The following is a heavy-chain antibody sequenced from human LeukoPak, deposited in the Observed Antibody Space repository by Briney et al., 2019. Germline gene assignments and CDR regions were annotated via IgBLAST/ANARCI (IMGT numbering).Heavy chain of an antibody. V-gene: IGHV3-33*06. Sequence: PGGSLRLSCAASGFTFSTYAIHWVRQAPGKGLEWVAAIWFDGSEQYYADSVKGRFIISRDNSKSTSNLQLNSLRAEDTAVYYCAKDPRRGSSSWSYYFDYWGQGTLVTVSS. CDR1: GFTFSTYA. CDR3: AKDPRRGSSSWSYYFDY. CDR2: IWFDGSEQ. J-gene: IGHJ4*02. D-gene: IGHD6-13*01.